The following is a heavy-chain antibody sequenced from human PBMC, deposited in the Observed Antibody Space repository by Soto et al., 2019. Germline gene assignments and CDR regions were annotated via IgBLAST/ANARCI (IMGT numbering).Heavy chain of an antibody. V-gene: IGHV3-9*01. J-gene: IGHJ3*02. D-gene: IGHD1-1*01. CDR1: GFTFDDYA. CDR2: ISWHSGSI. CDR3: AKGGFPTWNSLDI. Sequence: EVQLVESGGGLVQPGRSLRLSCAASGFTFDDYAMHWVRQAPGKGLEWVSGISWHSGSIGYADSVKGRFTISRDNAKNSLYLQMNSLRADDTALYYCAKGGFPTWNSLDIWGQGTMVTVSS.